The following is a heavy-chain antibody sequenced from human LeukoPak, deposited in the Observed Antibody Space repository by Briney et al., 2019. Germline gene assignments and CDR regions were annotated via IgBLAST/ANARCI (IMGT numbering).Heavy chain of an antibody. D-gene: IGHD6-25*01. V-gene: IGHV1-2*02. Sequence: GASVKVSCKASGYTFTGYYMHWVRQAPGQGLEWMGWINPNSGGTNYAQKFQGRVTMTRDTSISTAYMELSRLRSDDTAVYYCARATPTFPYIAAEYYFDYWGQGTLVTVSS. CDR2: INPNSGGT. CDR1: GYTFTGYY. J-gene: IGHJ4*02. CDR3: ARATPTFPYIAAEYYFDY.